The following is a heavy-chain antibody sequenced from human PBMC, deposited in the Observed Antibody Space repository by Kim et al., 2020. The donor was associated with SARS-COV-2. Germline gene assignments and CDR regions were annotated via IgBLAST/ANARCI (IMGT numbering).Heavy chain of an antibody. V-gene: IGHV1-69*13. CDR3: ARSADTALTKGPRYYYYGMDV. CDR1: GGTFSSYA. CDR2: IIPIFGTA. J-gene: IGHJ6*02. Sequence: SVKVSCKASGGTFSSYAISWVRQAPGQGLEWMGGIIPIFGTANYAQNFQARVTITADESTSTAYMELSSLRSEDTAVYYCARSADTALTKGPRYYYYGMDVWGQGTTVTVSS. D-gene: IGHD5-18*01.